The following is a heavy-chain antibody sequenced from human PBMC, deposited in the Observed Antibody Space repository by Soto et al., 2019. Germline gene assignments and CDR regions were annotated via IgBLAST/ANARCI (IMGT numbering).Heavy chain of an antibody. J-gene: IGHJ4*02. Sequence: GGSLRLSCAAAGFTFSSYGMHWVRQAPGKGLEWVAVISYDGSNKYYADSVKGRFTISRDNSKNTLYLQMNSLRAEDTAVYYCAKSTGDGYNPGYWGQGTLFTVCS. D-gene: IGHD5-12*01. V-gene: IGHV3-30*18. CDR1: GFTFSSYG. CDR3: AKSTGDGYNPGY. CDR2: ISYDGSNK.